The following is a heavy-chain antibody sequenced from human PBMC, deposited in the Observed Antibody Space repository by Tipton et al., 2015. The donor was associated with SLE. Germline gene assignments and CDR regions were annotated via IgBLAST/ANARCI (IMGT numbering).Heavy chain of an antibody. Sequence: SLRLSCVASGFIFTSYGMHWVRQAPGKGLEWVAFIRYDGRDKYYADSVKGRFTIFRDTSQSTFYLQMSSLRTDDMAVYYCAKERGSYYEAFDIWGQGTMVTVSP. D-gene: IGHD1-26*01. CDR2: IRYDGRDK. CDR1: GFIFTSYG. CDR3: AKERGSYYEAFDI. V-gene: IGHV3-30*02. J-gene: IGHJ3*02.